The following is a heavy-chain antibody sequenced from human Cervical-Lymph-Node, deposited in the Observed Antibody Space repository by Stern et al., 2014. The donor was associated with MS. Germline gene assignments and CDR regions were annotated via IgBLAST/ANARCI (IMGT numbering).Heavy chain of an antibody. CDR1: GYTFTDNY. V-gene: IGHV1-2*02. CDR2: INPNSGGT. J-gene: IGHJ4*02. CDR3: ARGNGYDWSTFDS. Sequence: VQLEECGAEVKKPGASVKVSCKASGYTFTDNYLHWVRQAPGHGLEWMGWINPNSGGTHYAHKFQGRVTITRDTSISTAYMELSRLKSDDTALYYCARGNGYDWSTFDSWGQGTVVTVSS. D-gene: IGHD5-12*01.